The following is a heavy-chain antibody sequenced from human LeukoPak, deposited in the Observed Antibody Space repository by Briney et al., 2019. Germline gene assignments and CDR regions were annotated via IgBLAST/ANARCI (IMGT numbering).Heavy chain of an antibody. J-gene: IGHJ4*02. V-gene: IGHV4-59*01. CDR2: IYYSGST. CDR3: AREGSRTPFDF. Sequence: SETLSLTCTVSGGSISSYYWSWIRQPPGKGLEWIGYIYYSGSTNYNPSLKSRVTISVNTSKNQFSLKLKSMTAADTAVYYCAREGSRTPFDFWGQGTLVTVSS. CDR1: GGSISSYY. D-gene: IGHD1/OR15-1a*01.